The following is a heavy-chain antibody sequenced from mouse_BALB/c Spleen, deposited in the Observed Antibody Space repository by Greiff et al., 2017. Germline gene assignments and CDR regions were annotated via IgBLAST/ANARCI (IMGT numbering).Heavy chain of an antibody. CDR1: GFTFSSFG. V-gene: IGHV5-17*02. CDR3: ARRYYGNYEDYYAMDY. CDR2: ISSGSSTI. D-gene: IGHD2-1*01. Sequence: EVHLVESGGGLVQPGGSRKLSCAASGFTFSSFGMHWVRQAPEKGLEWVAYISSGSSTIYYADTVKGRFTISRDNPKNTLFLQMTSLRSEDTAMYYCARRYYGNYEDYYAMDYWGQGTSVTVSS. J-gene: IGHJ4*01.